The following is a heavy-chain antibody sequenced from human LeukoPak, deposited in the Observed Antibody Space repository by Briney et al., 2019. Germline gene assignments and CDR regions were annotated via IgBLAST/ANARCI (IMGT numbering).Heavy chain of an antibody. V-gene: IGHV1-69*05. Sequence: SVKVSCKASGYTFTGYYMHWVRQAPRQGLEWMGGIIPIFGTANYAQKFQGRVTITTDESTSTAYMELSSLRSEDTAVYYCARDSSRYYYDSSGYYPATYYFDYWGQGTLVTVSS. CDR2: IIPIFGTA. J-gene: IGHJ4*02. CDR3: ARDSSRYYYDSSGYYPATYYFDY. D-gene: IGHD3-22*01. CDR1: GYTFTGYY.